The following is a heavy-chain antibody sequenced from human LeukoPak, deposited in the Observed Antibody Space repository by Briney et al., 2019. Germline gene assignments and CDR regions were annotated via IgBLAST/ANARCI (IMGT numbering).Heavy chain of an antibody. Sequence: SETLSLTCAVYGGSFSSYYWSWIRQPPGKGLEWIGEINHSGSTNCNPSLKSRVTISVDTSKNQFSLKLSSVTAADTAVYYCARGPSIQLWSDPYYYYGMDVWGQGTTVTVSS. D-gene: IGHD5-18*01. CDR2: INHSGST. CDR3: ARGPSIQLWSDPYYYYGMDV. J-gene: IGHJ6*02. CDR1: GGSFSSYY. V-gene: IGHV4-34*01.